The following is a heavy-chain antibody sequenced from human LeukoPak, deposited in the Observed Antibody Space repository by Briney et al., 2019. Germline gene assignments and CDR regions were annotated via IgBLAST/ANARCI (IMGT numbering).Heavy chain of an antibody. CDR3: ARDVAREFDY. D-gene: IGHD5-24*01. CDR2: INPSDGST. CDR1: GYIFVSYY. Sequence: GAPVKVSCKASGYIFVSYYIHWVRQAPGQGLEWMGVINPSDGSTNYAQKFQGRVTMTRDTSTRTIYMQLSSLRSEDTAVYYCARDVAREFDYWGQGALVTVSS. J-gene: IGHJ4*02. V-gene: IGHV1-46*01.